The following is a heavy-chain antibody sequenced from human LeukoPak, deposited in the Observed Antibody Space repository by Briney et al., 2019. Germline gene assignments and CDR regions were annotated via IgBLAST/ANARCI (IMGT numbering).Heavy chain of an antibody. CDR3: ARVPNYYGSGSYRKGRWFDS. CDR2: IYYSGST. Sequence: SETLSLTCTVSGGSISSYYWSWIRQPPGKGLEWIGYIYYSGSTNYNPSLKSRVTISVDTSKNQFSLKLRSVTAADTAVYYCARVPNYYGSGSYRKGRWFDSWGQGTLVTVSS. CDR1: GGSISSYY. J-gene: IGHJ5*01. D-gene: IGHD3-10*01. V-gene: IGHV4-59*12.